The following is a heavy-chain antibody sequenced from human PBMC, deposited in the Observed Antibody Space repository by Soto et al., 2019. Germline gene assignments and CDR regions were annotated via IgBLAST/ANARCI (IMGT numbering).Heavy chain of an antibody. CDR1: GFTFSSYA. D-gene: IGHD3-22*01. CDR3: ARDLNYYYDSSGYDDAFDI. J-gene: IGHJ3*02. Sequence: SGGSLRLSCAASGFTFSSYAMHWVRQAPGKGLEWVAVISYDGSNKYYADSVKGRFTISRDNSKNTLYLQMNSLRAEDTAVYYCARDLNYYYDSSGYDDAFDIWGQGTMVTVSS. CDR2: ISYDGSNK. V-gene: IGHV3-30-3*01.